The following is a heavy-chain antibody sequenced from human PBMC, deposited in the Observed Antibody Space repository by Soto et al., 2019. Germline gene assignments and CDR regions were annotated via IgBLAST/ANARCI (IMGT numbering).Heavy chain of an antibody. D-gene: IGHD3-3*01. CDR3: ARRTYDFWSGYHESYYYYYMDV. J-gene: IGHJ6*03. CDR1: GFTFSSYW. CDR2: IKQDGSEK. Sequence: EVQLVESGGGLVQPGGSLRLSCAASGFTFSSYWMSWVRQAPGKGLEWVANIKQDGSEKYYVDSVKGRFTISRDNAKNSLYLQMNSLRAEDTAVYYCARRTYDFWSGYHESYYYYYMDVWGKGTTVTVSS. V-gene: IGHV3-7*01.